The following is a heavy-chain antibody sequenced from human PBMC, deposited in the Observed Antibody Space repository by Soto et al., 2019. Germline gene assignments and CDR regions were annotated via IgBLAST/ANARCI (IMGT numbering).Heavy chain of an antibody. J-gene: IGHJ6*02. Sequence: QVQLVQSGAEVKKPGSSVKVSCKASGGTFSSYAISWVRQAPGQGLEWMGGIIPISDTTNYAQKFQGRVTITADESTSTAYMELSSLRSDDTAVYYCARSQGSSTSLEIYYYYCYGMDVWGQGTTVTVSS. CDR2: IIPISDTT. V-gene: IGHV1-69*01. D-gene: IGHD2-2*01. CDR3: ARSQGSSTSLEIYYYYCYGMDV. CDR1: GGTFSSYA.